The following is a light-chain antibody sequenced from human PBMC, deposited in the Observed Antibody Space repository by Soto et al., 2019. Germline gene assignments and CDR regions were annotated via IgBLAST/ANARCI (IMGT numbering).Light chain of an antibody. V-gene: IGKV3-20*01. CDR1: QSVSSSH. CDR3: QQYGSSPPWT. J-gene: IGKJ1*01. CDR2: GAS. Sequence: EIVLTQSPGTLSLSPGERATLSCRASQSVSSSHLAWYQQKPGQAPRLLIYGASSRATGIPDRFSGSGSGTDFTLTISRLEPEDFAVYYCQQYGSSPPWTFGQGTKVEMK.